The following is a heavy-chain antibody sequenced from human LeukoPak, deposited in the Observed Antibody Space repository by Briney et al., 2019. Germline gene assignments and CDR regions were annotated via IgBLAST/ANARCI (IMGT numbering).Heavy chain of an antibody. Sequence: SETLSLTCTVSGDSISTYYWSWIRQPPGKGLEWIGYGYYSGGTKYNPSLKSRVTISVDTSKNQFSLNLSSVTTADSAVYYCARGMYYYDSSGLFYYFDYWGQGTLVTVSS. CDR1: GDSISTYY. D-gene: IGHD3-22*01. J-gene: IGHJ4*02. CDR2: GYYSGGT. CDR3: ARGMYYYDSSGLFYYFDY. V-gene: IGHV4-59*01.